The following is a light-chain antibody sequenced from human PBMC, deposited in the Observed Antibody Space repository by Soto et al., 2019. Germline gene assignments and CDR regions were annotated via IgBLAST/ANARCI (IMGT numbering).Light chain of an antibody. Sequence: DIVLTQSPLSLPVTPGEPASISCRSSQSLLHSNGNIYLDWYLQKPGHSPQLLIYVGSIRASGVPDRFSGSGSGTDFTLKITRVEAEDVGVYYCMQAIQAPRTFGLGTKVEIK. J-gene: IGKJ1*01. V-gene: IGKV2-28*01. CDR3: MQAIQAPRT. CDR2: VGS. CDR1: QSLLHSNGNIY.